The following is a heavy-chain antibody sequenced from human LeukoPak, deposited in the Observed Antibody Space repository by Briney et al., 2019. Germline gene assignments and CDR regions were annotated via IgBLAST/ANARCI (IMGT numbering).Heavy chain of an antibody. CDR3: ARINKFEGDDFPPVEDHHFDF. CDR1: GFTFGDYA. Sequence: PGGSLRLSCTASGFTFGDYAMSWFRQAPGKGLEWVGFIRSKAYGGTTEFAASVKGRFTISRDDSKSIAYLQMNSLRAEDTAIYYCARINKFEGDDFPPVEDHHFDFWGQGTLVTVSS. D-gene: IGHD3/OR15-3a*01. V-gene: IGHV3-49*03. CDR2: IRSKAYGGTT. J-gene: IGHJ4*02.